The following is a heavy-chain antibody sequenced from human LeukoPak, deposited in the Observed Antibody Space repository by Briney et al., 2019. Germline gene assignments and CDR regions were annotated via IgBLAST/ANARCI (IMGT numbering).Heavy chain of an antibody. J-gene: IGHJ3*02. CDR1: GFTFSSYA. D-gene: IGHD3-10*01. Sequence: PGGSLRLSCAASGFTFSSYAMSWVRQAPGKGLEWVSAISGSGGSTYYADSVKGRFTISRDNSKNTLYLQMNSLRAEDTAVYYCARARSSYYGSGSYSAFDIWGQGTMVTVSS. CDR2: ISGSGGST. V-gene: IGHV3-23*01. CDR3: ARARSSYYGSGSYSAFDI.